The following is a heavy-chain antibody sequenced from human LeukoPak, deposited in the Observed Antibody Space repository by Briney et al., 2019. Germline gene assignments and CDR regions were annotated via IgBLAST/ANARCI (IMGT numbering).Heavy chain of an antibody. Sequence: SKTLSLTCTVSGGSISSSSYYWGWIRQPPGKGLEWIGSIYYSGSTYYNPSLKSRVTISVDTSKNQFSLKLSSVTAADTAVYYCASYPTTVTTGYFDYWGQGTLVTVSS. CDR3: ASYPTTVTTGYFDY. D-gene: IGHD4-17*01. CDR2: IYYSGST. V-gene: IGHV4-39*01. J-gene: IGHJ4*02. CDR1: GGSISSSSYY.